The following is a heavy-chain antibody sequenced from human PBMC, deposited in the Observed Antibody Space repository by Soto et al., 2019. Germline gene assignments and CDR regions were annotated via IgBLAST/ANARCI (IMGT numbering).Heavy chain of an antibody. V-gene: IGHV4-34*01. D-gene: IGHD6-19*01. Sequence: QVQLQQWGAGLLKPSETLSLTCAVYGGSFSGYYWSWIRQPPGKGLEWIGEINHSGSTNYNPSLKSRVTISVDTAKNPFSLKLSSVTAADTAVYYCARGPVAGTLRYFDYWGQGTLVTVSS. CDR3: ARGPVAGTLRYFDY. J-gene: IGHJ4*02. CDR1: GGSFSGYY. CDR2: INHSGST.